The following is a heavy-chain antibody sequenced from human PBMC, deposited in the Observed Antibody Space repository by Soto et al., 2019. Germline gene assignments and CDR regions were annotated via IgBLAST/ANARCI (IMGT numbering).Heavy chain of an antibody. J-gene: IGHJ4*02. D-gene: IGHD2-15*01. CDR1: GGSINNYY. Sequence: PSETLSLTCTVSGGSINNYYWSWIRQPPGKGLEWIAYIYYSGSTNYNPSLKSRVTVSIDTSKNQFSLKLSSMTAADTAVYYCARTYCSGGSCYSSAPNHFDFWGQGALVTGLL. CDR3: ARTYCSGGSCYSSAPNHFDF. V-gene: IGHV4-59*01. CDR2: IYYSGST.